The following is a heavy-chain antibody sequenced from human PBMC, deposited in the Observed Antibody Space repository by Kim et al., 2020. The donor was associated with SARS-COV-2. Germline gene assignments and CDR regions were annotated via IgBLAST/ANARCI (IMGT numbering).Heavy chain of an antibody. Sequence: SVKVSCKASGGTFSSYAISWVRQAPGQGLEWMGGIIPIFGTANYAQKFQGRVTITADESTSTAYMELSSLRSEDTAVYYCTYSGSYFGIFDYWGQRTLVTVSS. V-gene: IGHV1-69*13. CDR2: IIPIFGTA. D-gene: IGHD1-26*01. CDR1: GGTFSSYA. CDR3: TYSGSYFGIFDY. J-gene: IGHJ4*02.